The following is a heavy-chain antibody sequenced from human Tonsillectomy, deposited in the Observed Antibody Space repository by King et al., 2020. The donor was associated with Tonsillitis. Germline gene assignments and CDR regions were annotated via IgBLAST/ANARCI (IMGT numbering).Heavy chain of an antibody. CDR3: ARGLGVNFWSGYYLFDY. CDR1: GFTFSSNW. Sequence: VQLVESGGGLVQPGGSLRLSCAASGFTFSSNWMHWVRQAPGKGLVWFSRINSDGSSTSYADSVKGRFTISRDNAKNTLYLQMNSLRAEDTAVYYCARGLGVNFWSGYYLFDYWGQGTLVTVSS. D-gene: IGHD3-3*01. CDR2: INSDGSST. J-gene: IGHJ4*02. V-gene: IGHV3-74*01.